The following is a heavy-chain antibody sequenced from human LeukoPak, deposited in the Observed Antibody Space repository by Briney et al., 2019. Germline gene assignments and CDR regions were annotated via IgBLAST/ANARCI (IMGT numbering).Heavy chain of an antibody. Sequence: SETLSLTCAVYGGSFSGYYWSWIRQPPGKGLEWIGEINHSGNTNYNPSLKSRVTISVDTSKNQFSLKLSSVTAADTAVYYCARGGQWHPFDYWGQGTLVTVSS. V-gene: IGHV4-34*01. D-gene: IGHD6-19*01. CDR3: ARGGQWHPFDY. CDR2: INHSGNT. J-gene: IGHJ4*02. CDR1: GGSFSGYY.